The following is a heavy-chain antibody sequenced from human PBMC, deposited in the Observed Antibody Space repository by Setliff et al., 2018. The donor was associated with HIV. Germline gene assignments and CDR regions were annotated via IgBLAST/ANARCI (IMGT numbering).Heavy chain of an antibody. CDR1: GGSISSSSYY. CDR2: IYYSGST. D-gene: IGHD3-22*01. J-gene: IGHJ4*02. CDR3: ARDPVITMMVGPKFYFDY. Sequence: SETLSLTCTVSGGSISSSSYYWGWIRQPPGKGLEWIGTIYYSGSTYYNPSLKSRVTISVDTSKNHFSLRLTSVTAADTAVYYCARDPVITMMVGPKFYFDYWGQGILVTVSS. V-gene: IGHV4-39*02.